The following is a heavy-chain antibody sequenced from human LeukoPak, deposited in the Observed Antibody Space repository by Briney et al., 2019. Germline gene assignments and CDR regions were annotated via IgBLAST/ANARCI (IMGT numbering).Heavy chain of an antibody. Sequence: PSETLSLTCIVSGGAISGDTYYWSWIRQPPGKGLEWVGYIFHKGATFYNPSLKSRLSISVDTSKNQFSLSLNSVTAADTAVYYCARTFSIFGVAHGAFDLWGQGTMVTVSS. V-gene: IGHV4-30-4*01. CDR3: ARTFSIFGVAHGAFDL. CDR1: GGAISGDTYY. D-gene: IGHD3-3*01. J-gene: IGHJ3*01. CDR2: IFHKGAT.